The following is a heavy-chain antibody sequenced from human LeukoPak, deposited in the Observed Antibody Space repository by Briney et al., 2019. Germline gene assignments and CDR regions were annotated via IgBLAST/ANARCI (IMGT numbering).Heavy chain of an antibody. Sequence: ASVKVSCKASGYTFTSYAMNWVRQAPGQGLEWMGGIIPIFGTANYAQKFQDRVTITADESTSTVYMELSSLRSEDTAVYYCARLRYSNTWFILDPWGQGTLVTVSS. J-gene: IGHJ5*02. D-gene: IGHD6-13*01. V-gene: IGHV1-69*13. CDR2: IIPIFGTA. CDR3: ARLRYSNTWFILDP. CDR1: GYTFTSYA.